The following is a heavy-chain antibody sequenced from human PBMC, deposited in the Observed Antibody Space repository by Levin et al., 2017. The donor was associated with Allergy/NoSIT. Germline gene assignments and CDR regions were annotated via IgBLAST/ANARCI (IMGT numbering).Heavy chain of an antibody. D-gene: IGHD3/OR15-3a*01. J-gene: IGHJ4*02. CDR2: IYYSGAT. Sequence: PSETLSLTCTVSGGSINFNYWSWIRQFPGKGLEWIGYIYYSGATNYNPSLKSRVTMSVDTSKNQFSLKLSSVTAADTAVYYCAKLSSGSWTFVYWGQGALVTVSS. V-gene: IGHV4-59*01. CDR1: GGSINFNY. CDR3: AKLSSGSWTFVY.